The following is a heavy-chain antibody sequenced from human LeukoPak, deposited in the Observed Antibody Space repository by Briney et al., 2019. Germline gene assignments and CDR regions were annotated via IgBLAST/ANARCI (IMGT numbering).Heavy chain of an antibody. Sequence: SETLSLTCTVSGGSISSGDYYWSWIRQPPGKGLEWIGYIYYSGSTYYNPSLKSRVTISVDTSKNQFSLKLSSVTAADTAVYYCARSQWDYYGSGSLDYWGQGTLVTVSS. V-gene: IGHV4-30-4*01. CDR2: IYYSGST. D-gene: IGHD3-10*01. CDR3: ARSQWDYYGSGSLDY. CDR1: GGSISSGDYY. J-gene: IGHJ4*02.